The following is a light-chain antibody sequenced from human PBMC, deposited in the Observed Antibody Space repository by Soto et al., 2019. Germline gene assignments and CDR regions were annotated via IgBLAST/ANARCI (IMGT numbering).Light chain of an antibody. CDR3: QRRDDWPPGAT. Sequence: LFLTQSPGTLSLYPGTRVTVSCRASQSVGNHLAWYQQKPGQAPRLLVFDASNRATGISARFSGSGAGTDFTLIISTLQPEDSAVYSCQRRDDWPPGATFGGGTKVEIK. J-gene: IGKJ4*01. CDR1: QSVGNH. CDR2: DAS. V-gene: IGKV3-11*01.